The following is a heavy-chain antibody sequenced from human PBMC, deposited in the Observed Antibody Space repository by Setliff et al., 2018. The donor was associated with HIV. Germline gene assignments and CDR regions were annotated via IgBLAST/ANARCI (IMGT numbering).Heavy chain of an antibody. J-gene: IGHJ3*02. CDR3: AKTSVGATGLYAFDI. CDR1: GGSISSGSYY. D-gene: IGHD1-26*01. V-gene: IGHV4-61*09. CDR2: IYTSGST. Sequence: SETLSLTCTVSGGSISSGSYYWSWIRQPAGKGLEWIGHIYTSGSTNYNPSLKSRVTISADTSNNQFSLRLTSMTAADTAVYYCAKTSVGATGLYAFDIWGQGTMVTVTS.